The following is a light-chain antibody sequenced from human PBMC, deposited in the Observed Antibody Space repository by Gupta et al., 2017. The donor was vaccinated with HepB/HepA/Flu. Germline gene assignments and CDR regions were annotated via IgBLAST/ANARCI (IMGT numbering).Light chain of an antibody. J-gene: IGKJ1*01. CDR3: EQYDGFPWT. Sequence: DIQMTQSPSTLSASVGDRVTITCRASQSIGRWLAWYQQKPGKAPKLLIYEASSLESGVPSGFSGSGSGTEFTLTISSLQPDDFATYYCEQYDGFPWTFGQGTKVEIK. V-gene: IGKV1-5*03. CDR1: QSIGRW. CDR2: EAS.